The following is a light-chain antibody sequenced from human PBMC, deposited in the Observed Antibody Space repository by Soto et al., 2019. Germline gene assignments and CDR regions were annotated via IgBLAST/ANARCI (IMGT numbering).Light chain of an antibody. CDR2: DVS. Sequence: QSALTEPASVSGSTAQSITISCTGTSSDVGGYNYVSWYQQHPGKAPKLMIYDVSNRPSGVSNRFSGSKSGNTASLTISGLQAEDEADYFCSLYTSSSAPSAVFGGGTQLTVL. CDR3: SLYTSSSAPSAV. CDR1: SSDVGGYNY. J-gene: IGLJ7*01. V-gene: IGLV2-14*01.